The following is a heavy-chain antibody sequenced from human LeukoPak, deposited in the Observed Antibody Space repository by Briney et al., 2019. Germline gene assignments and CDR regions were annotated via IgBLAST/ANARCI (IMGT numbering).Heavy chain of an antibody. V-gene: IGHV4-39*01. CDR2: MFYSGST. J-gene: IGHJ5*02. Sequence: SETLSLTCIVSGGSISTRSYYWGWIRQPPGKGPEWSGSMFYSGSTYYNPSLKTRVTISVDTSKNQCSLKLSSVTAADTAVYYCGRNSIAVAGTSWFDPWGQGTLVTVSS. D-gene: IGHD6-13*01. CDR1: GGSISTRSYY. CDR3: GRNSIAVAGTSWFDP.